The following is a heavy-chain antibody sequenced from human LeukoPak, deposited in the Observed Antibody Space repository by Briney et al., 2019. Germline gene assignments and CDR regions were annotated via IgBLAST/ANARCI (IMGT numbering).Heavy chain of an antibody. D-gene: IGHD6-19*01. Sequence: SETLSLTCTVSGASITTYYWSWIRQPAGKGLEWIGRIYTSGSTTYNPSLKSRVTMSLDTSKNQFSLKLSSVTAADTAVYYCARGAVAVAGVYFDYWGQGTLVTVSS. CDR3: ARGAVAVAGVYFDY. CDR1: GASITTYY. J-gene: IGHJ4*02. CDR2: IYTSGST. V-gene: IGHV4-4*07.